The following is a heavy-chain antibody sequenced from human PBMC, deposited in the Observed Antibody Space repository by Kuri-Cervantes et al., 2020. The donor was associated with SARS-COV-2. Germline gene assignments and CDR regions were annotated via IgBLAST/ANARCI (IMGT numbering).Heavy chain of an antibody. CDR1: GGSFSGYY. CDR3: ARDPTGLQYYFDY. V-gene: IGHV4-34*01. J-gene: IGHJ4*02. Sequence: SETLSLTCAVYGGSFSGYYWSWIRQPPGKGLEWIGSIYYSGSTYYNPSLKSRVTISVDTSKNQFSLKLSSVTAADTAVYYCARDPTGLQYYFDYWGQGTLVTVSS. CDR2: IYYSGST. D-gene: IGHD4-11*01.